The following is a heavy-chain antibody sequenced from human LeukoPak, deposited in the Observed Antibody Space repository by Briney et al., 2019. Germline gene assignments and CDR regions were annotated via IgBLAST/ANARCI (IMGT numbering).Heavy chain of an antibody. Sequence: GRSLRLSCAASGFTFSNYGMHWVRQAPGKVLEWVAVIWYDESNKYYADSVKGRFTISRDNSKNTLYLQMNSLRAEDTAVYYCARDSSSGVRYFDYWGQGTLVTVSS. CDR2: IWYDESNK. CDR1: GFTFSNYG. CDR3: ARDSSSGVRYFDY. V-gene: IGHV3-33*01. J-gene: IGHJ4*02. D-gene: IGHD6-25*01.